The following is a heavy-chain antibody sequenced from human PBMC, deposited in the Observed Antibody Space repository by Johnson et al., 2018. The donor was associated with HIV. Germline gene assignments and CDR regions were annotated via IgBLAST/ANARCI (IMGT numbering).Heavy chain of an antibody. CDR3: ARRGYSSSGGAFDI. CDR2: ISYDGSNK. CDR1: GFTFSSYA. Sequence: QVLLVESGGGVVQPGRSLRLSCAASGFTFSSYAMHWVRQAPGKGLEWVAVISYDGSNKYYADSVKGRFTISRDNSKNTLYLQMNSLRAEDTAVYYCARRGYSSSGGAFDIWGQGTMVTVSS. V-gene: IGHV3-30-3*01. D-gene: IGHD6-6*01. J-gene: IGHJ3*02.